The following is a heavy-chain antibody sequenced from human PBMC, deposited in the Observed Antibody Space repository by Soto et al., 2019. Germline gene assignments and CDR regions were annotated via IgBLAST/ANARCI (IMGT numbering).Heavy chain of an antibody. J-gene: IGHJ5*02. D-gene: IGHD2-2*03. Sequence: SVKVSCKASGYTFTSYGISWVRQAPGQGLEWMGGIIPIFGTANYAQKFQGRVTITADESTSTAYMELSSLRSEDTAVYYCGREWIAQNNWFDPWGQGTLVTVSS. CDR3: GREWIAQNNWFDP. CDR1: GYTFTSYG. V-gene: IGHV1-69*13. CDR2: IIPIFGTA.